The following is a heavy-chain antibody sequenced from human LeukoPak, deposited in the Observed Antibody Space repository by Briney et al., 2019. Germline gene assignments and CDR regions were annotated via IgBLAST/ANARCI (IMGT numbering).Heavy chain of an antibody. J-gene: IGHJ3*02. CDR1: GGSISSYY. CDR3: ARDTTYGGNSGGAFDI. Sequence: SETLSLTCTVSGGSISSYYWSWIRQPPGKGLEWIGYIYYSGSTNYNPSLKSRVTISVDTSKNQFSLKLSSVTAADTAVYYCARDTTYGGNSGGAFDIWGQGTMVTVSS. D-gene: IGHD4-23*01. CDR2: IYYSGST. V-gene: IGHV4-59*01.